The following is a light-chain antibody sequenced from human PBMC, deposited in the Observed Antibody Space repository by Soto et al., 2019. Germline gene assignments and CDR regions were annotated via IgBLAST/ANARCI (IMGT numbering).Light chain of an antibody. Sequence: QSALTQPASASGSPGQSITISCTGTSSDVGSYNLVSWYQQHPGKAPKLMIYEVSKRPSGVSNRFSGSKSGNTASLTISGLQAEDEADYYCCSYAGSSTFSDVFGTGTKLTVL. CDR2: EVS. CDR1: SSDVGSYNL. CDR3: CSYAGSSTFSDV. V-gene: IGLV2-23*02. J-gene: IGLJ1*01.